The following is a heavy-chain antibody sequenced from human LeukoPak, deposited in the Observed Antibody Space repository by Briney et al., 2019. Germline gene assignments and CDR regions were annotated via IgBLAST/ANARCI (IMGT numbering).Heavy chain of an antibody. CDR3: AKVIPVAGLFPFDY. D-gene: IGHD6-19*01. Sequence: PGRSLRLSCAASGFTFDDYAMHWVRQAPGKGLEWVSAISGSGGSTYYADSVKGRFTISRDNSKNTLYLQMNSLRAEDTAVYYCAKVIPVAGLFPFDYWGQGTLVTVSS. CDR1: GFTFDDYA. V-gene: IGHV3-23*01. CDR2: ISGSGGST. J-gene: IGHJ4*02.